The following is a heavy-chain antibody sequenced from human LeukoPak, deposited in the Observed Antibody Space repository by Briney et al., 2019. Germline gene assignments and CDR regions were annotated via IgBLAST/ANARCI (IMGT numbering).Heavy chain of an antibody. CDR2: INPNSGGT. D-gene: IGHD3-22*01. CDR1: GYTFTSYY. Sequence: ASVKVSCKASGYTFTSYYMHWVRQAPGQGLEWMGWINPNSGGTNYAQKFQGRVTMTRDTSISTAYMELSRLRSDDTAVYYCARDQYYDSSGPFQHWGQGTLVTVSS. V-gene: IGHV1-2*02. CDR3: ARDQYYDSSGPFQH. J-gene: IGHJ1*01.